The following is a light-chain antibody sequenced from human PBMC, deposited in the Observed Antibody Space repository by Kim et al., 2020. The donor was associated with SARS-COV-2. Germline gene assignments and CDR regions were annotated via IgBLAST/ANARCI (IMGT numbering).Light chain of an antibody. CDR1: SSDVGGYNF. Sequence: QSALTQPPSASGSPGQSVTISCTGTSSDVGGYNFVSWYQQHPGKAPKLIIYEVTKRPSGVPGRFSGSKSGNTASLTVSGLQAEDEADYYCSSYTASYSWVFGGGTQLTVL. J-gene: IGLJ3*02. CDR2: EVT. V-gene: IGLV2-8*01. CDR3: SSYTASYSWV.